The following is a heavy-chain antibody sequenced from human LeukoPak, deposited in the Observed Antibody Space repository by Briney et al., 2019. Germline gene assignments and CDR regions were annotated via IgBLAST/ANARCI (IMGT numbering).Heavy chain of an antibody. Sequence: PGGSLRLSCAASGFTFSSYAMSWVRQAPGKGLEWVSVLSGSGVNTYYADSVKGRFTLSRDNSKNTLYLQMNSLRAEDTAVYYCAKGPSPVLGRGSYFDYWGQGTLGTVSS. D-gene: IGHD1-1*01. CDR3: AKGPSPVLGRGSYFDY. V-gene: IGHV3-23*01. J-gene: IGHJ4*02. CDR2: LSGSGVNT. CDR1: GFTFSSYA.